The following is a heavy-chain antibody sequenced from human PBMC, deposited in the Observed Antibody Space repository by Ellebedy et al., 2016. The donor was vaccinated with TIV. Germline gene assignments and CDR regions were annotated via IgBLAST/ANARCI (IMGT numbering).Heavy chain of an antibody. CDR1: GDSISSSNW. V-gene: IGHV4-4*02. D-gene: IGHD1-26*01. CDR2: IYHSGTT. J-gene: IGHJ4*02. Sequence: SETLSLXXAVSGDSISSSNWWSWVRQPPGKGLEWIGEIYHSGTTNYNPSLKSRVTISVDTSKNQFSLKLSSVTAADTAVYYCASGVGATSFDYWGQGTLVTVSS. CDR3: ASGVGATSFDY.